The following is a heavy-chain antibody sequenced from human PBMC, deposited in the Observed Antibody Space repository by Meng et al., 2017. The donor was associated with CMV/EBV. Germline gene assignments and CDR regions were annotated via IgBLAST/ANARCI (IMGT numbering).Heavy chain of an antibody. D-gene: IGHD6-13*01. J-gene: IGHJ6*02. V-gene: IGHV3-21*01. Sequence: GGSLRLSCAASGFTFSSYSMNWVRQAPGKGLEWVSSISSSSSYIYYADSVKGRFTISRDNAKNSLYLQMNSLRAEDTAVYYCARYLSIAAQFPRKGMDVWGQGTTVTVSS. CDR3: ARYLSIAAQFPRKGMDV. CDR1: GFTFSSYS. CDR2: ISSSSSYI.